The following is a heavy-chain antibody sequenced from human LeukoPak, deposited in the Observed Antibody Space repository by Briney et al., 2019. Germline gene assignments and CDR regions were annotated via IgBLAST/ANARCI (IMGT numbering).Heavy chain of an antibody. CDR2: INHSGSA. CDR3: ARGYRFYYYYMDV. J-gene: IGHJ6*03. CDR1: GGSISSSSYY. V-gene: IGHV4-39*07. D-gene: IGHD2-2*02. Sequence: NSSETLSLTCTVSGGSISSSSYYWGWIRQPPGKGLEWIGEINHSGSANYNPSLKSRVTISVDTSKNQFSLKLSSVTAADTAVYYCARGYRFYYYYMDVWGKGTTVTVSS.